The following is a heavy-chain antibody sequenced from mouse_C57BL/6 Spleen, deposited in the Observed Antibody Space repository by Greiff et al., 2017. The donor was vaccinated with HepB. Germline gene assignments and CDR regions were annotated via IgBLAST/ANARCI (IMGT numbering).Heavy chain of an antibody. CDR1: GFTFSDYG. CDR2: ISSGSSTI. CDR3: ARGGDWDGYFDV. Sequence: EVMLVESGGGLVKPGGSLKLSCAASGFTFSDYGMHWVRQAPEKGLEWVAYISSGSSTIYYADTVKGRFTISRDNAKNTLFLQMTSLRSEDTAMYYCARGGDWDGYFDVWGTGTTVTVSS. D-gene: IGHD4-1*01. J-gene: IGHJ1*03. V-gene: IGHV5-17*01.